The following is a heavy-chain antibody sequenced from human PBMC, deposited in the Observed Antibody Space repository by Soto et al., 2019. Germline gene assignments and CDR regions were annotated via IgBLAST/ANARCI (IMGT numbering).Heavy chain of an antibody. CDR1: GFTFSSYS. CDR2: ISSSSSTI. J-gene: IGHJ3*02. CDR3: ARGDYFDSSGPFSDAFDI. D-gene: IGHD3-22*01. Sequence: GGSLRLSCAASGFTFSSYSMNWVRQAPGKGLEWVSYISSSSSTIYYADSVKGRFTISRDNAKNSLYLQMNSLRAEDTAVYYCARGDYFDSSGPFSDAFDIWGQGPMVTVSS. V-gene: IGHV3-48*01.